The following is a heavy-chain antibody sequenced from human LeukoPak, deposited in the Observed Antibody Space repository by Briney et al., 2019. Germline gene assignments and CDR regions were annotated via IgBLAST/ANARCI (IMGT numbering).Heavy chain of an antibody. CDR2: ISYDGSNK. CDR1: GGTFSSYG. V-gene: IGHV3-30*03. J-gene: IGHJ4*02. D-gene: IGHD3-10*01. Sequence: SCKASGGTFSSYGMHWVRQAPGKGLEWAAVISYDGSNKYYADSVKGRFTISRDNSKNTLYLQMNSLRAEDTAVYYCATPYSNMVRGALDYWGQGTLVTVSS. CDR3: ATPYSNMVRGALDY.